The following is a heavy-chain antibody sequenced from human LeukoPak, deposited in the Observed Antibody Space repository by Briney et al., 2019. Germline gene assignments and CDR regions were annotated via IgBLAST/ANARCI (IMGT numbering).Heavy chain of an antibody. V-gene: IGHV4-38-2*02. CDR2: FDHTGTT. J-gene: IGHJ4*02. CDR1: GSSMSSDYY. Sequence: PSETLSLTCTVSGSSMSSDYYWGWIRQPPGKGLEWIGSFDHTGTTYYNPSLKSRVTTSVDTSNNQFSLRLSSVTAADTAVYYCARWVDLTVYWGQGTLVTVSS. D-gene: IGHD3-9*01. CDR3: ARWVDLTVY.